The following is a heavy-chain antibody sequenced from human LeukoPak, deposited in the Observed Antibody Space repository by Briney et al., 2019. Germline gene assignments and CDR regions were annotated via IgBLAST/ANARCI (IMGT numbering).Heavy chain of an antibody. D-gene: IGHD2-2*01. CDR3: ASSFACTTTSCYPLDY. Sequence: ESLKISSKASGYSFTNYSIGWVGQMPGKGLDWMGIIYPGDSDTPSSPCFQGEATISADKPIPTAHLQSSRLPAPDTAMYYCASSFACTTTSCYPLDYWGQGTLVTVSS. CDR2: IYPGDSDT. V-gene: IGHV5-51*04. CDR1: GYSFTNYS. J-gene: IGHJ4*02.